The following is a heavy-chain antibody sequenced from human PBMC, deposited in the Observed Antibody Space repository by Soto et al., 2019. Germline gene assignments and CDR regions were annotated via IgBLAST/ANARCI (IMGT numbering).Heavy chain of an antibody. J-gene: IGHJ4*02. CDR1: GGSFSDYS. D-gene: IGHD6-19*01. Sequence: QVQLQQWGAGLLKPSETLSLTCAVYGGSFSDYSWSWIRQPPGKGLEWIGEINHSGSTNYNPSLKSRVTISVDTSKNQFSLKLSSVTAADTAVYYCGGITVPYWGQGNLVTVSS. CDR2: INHSGST. V-gene: IGHV4-34*01. CDR3: GGITVPY.